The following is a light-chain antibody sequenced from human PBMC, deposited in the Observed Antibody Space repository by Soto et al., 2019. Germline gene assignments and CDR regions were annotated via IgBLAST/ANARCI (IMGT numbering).Light chain of an antibody. Sequence: EIVLTQSPGTLSLSPGERATLSCRASQSVSSSYLAWYQQKPGQAPRLLIYGASSRATGIPDRCSGSGSGTDFTLTISRLEAEDFAVYYCQQYCSSLWTFGQGTKLEIK. CDR3: QQYCSSLWT. CDR2: GAS. V-gene: IGKV3-20*01. J-gene: IGKJ1*01. CDR1: QSVSSSY.